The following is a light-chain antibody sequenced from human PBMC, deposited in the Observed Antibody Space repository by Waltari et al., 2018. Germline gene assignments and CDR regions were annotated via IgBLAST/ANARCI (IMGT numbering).Light chain of an antibody. CDR1: TGDISDYNF. V-gene: IGLV2-14*03. Sequence: QPALTQPASMSGSPGQSVTISCTGTTGDISDYNFVSCYQQHPGKGPKLIIYYVTNRASGVSNRFSGSKSGNRASLTISGLQAEDEADYYCSAYISRSISYVIFGGGTKLTVL. J-gene: IGLJ2*01. CDR3: SAYISRSISYVI. CDR2: YVT.